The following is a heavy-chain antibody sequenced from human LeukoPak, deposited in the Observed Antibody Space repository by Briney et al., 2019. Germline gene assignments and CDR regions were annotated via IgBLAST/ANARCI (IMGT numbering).Heavy chain of an antibody. D-gene: IGHD1-26*01. CDR1: GGSIRSSYYY. Sequence: TETLSLTCTVSGGSIRSSYYYWGWIRQPPGKGLEWIGSIYDSGSTYYNPSLKSRVTISVDTSKNQFSLKLNSVTAADTAVYYCARNIVGPRQVDYWGQGTLVTVSS. CDR3: ARNIVGPRQVDY. V-gene: IGHV4-39*01. CDR2: IYDSGST. J-gene: IGHJ4*02.